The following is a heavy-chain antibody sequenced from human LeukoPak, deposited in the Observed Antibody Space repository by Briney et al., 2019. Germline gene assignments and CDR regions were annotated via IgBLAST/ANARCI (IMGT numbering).Heavy chain of an antibody. CDR3: AKMRGIVITFGGVIFDS. CDR1: GFTISFYA. V-gene: IGHV3-23*01. J-gene: IGHJ4*02. Sequence: GGSLRLSCAASGFTISFYAMSWLRQAPGKGLEWVSGMSAGGTSTYYADSVKGRFTISRDNSKNRLYLHRDSLRGEDTAIYYCAKMRGIVITFGGVIFDSWGQGTLATVCS. D-gene: IGHD3-16*01. CDR2: MSAGGTST.